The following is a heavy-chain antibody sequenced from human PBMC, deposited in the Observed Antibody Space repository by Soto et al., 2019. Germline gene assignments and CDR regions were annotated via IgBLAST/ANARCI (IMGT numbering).Heavy chain of an antibody. D-gene: IGHD3-9*01. V-gene: IGHV1-18*01. CDR1: GYTFTSYG. J-gene: IGHJ6*02. CDR3: ARDNAYYDILTGPRGPPLWDYYYYYGMDV. CDR2: ISAYNGNT. Sequence: ASVKVSCKASGYTFTSYGISWVRQAPGQGLEWMGWISAYNGNTNYAQKLQGRVTMTTDTSTSTAYMELGSLRSDDTAVYYCARDNAYYDILTGPRGPPLWDYYYYYGMDVWGQGTTVTVSS.